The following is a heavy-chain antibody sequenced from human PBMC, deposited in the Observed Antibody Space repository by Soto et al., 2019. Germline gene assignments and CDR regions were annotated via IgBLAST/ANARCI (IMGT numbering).Heavy chain of an antibody. CDR2: ISGSRGTI. V-gene: IGHV3-48*01. CDR3: ARDVVVVAPTPDAFDI. Sequence: EVQLVESGGGLVQPGGSLRLSCAASGFTFSSYSMNWVRQAPGKGLEWVSYISGSRGTIYYADSVKGRFTNSRDNAKNSLYLQMNSLRAEDTAVYYCARDVVVVAPTPDAFDIWGQGTMVTVSS. D-gene: IGHD2-15*01. CDR1: GFTFSSYS. J-gene: IGHJ3*02.